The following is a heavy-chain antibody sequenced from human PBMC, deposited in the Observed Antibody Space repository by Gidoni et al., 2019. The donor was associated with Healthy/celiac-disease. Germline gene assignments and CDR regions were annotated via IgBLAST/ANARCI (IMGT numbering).Heavy chain of an antibody. V-gene: IGHV3-23*01. CDR2: ISGSGGST. CDR3: AKSLYSRQLWFVVDHFDY. CDR1: GFPFSSYA. J-gene: IGHJ4*02. D-gene: IGHD5-18*01. Sequence: EVQLLESGGGLVQPGGSLRLSCAASGFPFSSYAMSWVRQAPGKGLEWVSAISGSGGSTYYADAVKGRFTISRDNSKNTLYLQMNSLRAEDTAVYYCAKSLYSRQLWFVVDHFDYWGQGTLVTVSS.